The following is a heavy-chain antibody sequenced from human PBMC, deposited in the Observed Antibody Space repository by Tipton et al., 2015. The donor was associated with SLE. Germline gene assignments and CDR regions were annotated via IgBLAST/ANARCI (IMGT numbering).Heavy chain of an antibody. D-gene: IGHD3-16*01. J-gene: IGHJ3*02. CDR1: GFTFSSYS. V-gene: IGHV3-48*01. CDR2: INTNSDRM. Sequence: SLRLSCAASGFTFSSYSFNWVRQVPGKGLEWVSHINTNSDRMSYTDSVKGRFTISRDNGKNVLYLQMNSLRPEDTALYYCAKEFIYDYSADRAFDIWGQGTMVIVSS. CDR3: AKEFIYDYSADRAFDI.